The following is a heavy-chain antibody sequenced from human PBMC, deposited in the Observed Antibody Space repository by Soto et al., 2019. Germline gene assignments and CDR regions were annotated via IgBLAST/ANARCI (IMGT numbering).Heavy chain of an antibody. CDR2: IGTVDDA. D-gene: IGHD3-16*01. Sequence: EVQLVGAGGGLVQPGGSLRLSWAASGFTFSNYDMHWVRQTSGKGLGWVAGIGTVDDAYYRDSVKGRFSISRENAKNSFYLQMNSLRAEDTAVYYCISGGLYICGQGTLVTVSS. CDR1: GFTFSNYD. CDR3: ISGGLYI. J-gene: IGHJ4*02. V-gene: IGHV3-13*01.